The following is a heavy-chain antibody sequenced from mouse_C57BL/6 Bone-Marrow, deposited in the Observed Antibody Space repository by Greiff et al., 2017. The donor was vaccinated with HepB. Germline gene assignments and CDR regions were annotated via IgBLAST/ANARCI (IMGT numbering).Heavy chain of an antibody. CDR3: ASPYSNYVHWYFDV. CDR2: IWSGGST. CDR1: GFSLTSYG. Sequence: QVQLKQSGPGLVQPSQSLSITCTVSGFSLTSYGVHWVRQSPGKGLEWLGVIWSGGSTDYNAAFISRLSISKDNSKSQVFFKMNSLQADDTAIYYCASPYSNYVHWYFDVWGTGTTVTVSS. J-gene: IGHJ1*03. D-gene: IGHD2-5*01. V-gene: IGHV2-2*01.